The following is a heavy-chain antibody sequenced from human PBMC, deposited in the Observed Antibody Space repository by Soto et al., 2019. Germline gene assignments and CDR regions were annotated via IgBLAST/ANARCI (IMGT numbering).Heavy chain of an antibody. Sequence: QVQLQESGPGLVKPSETLSLTCTVSGGSIRGYYWSWIRQTPGKGLEWIGQIYYTGSTNYNPSLKSPVPSSADTSKKHFYLKLSSVTAGDTAMYYCAMTNTTLYNWFDPWGQGTQVTVSS. CDR3: AMTNTTLYNWFDP. J-gene: IGHJ5*02. CDR2: IYYTGST. V-gene: IGHV4-59*08. D-gene: IGHD1-1*01. CDR1: GGSIRGYY.